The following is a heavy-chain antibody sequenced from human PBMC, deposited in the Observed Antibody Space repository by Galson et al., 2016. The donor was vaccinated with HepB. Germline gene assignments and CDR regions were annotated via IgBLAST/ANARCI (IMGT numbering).Heavy chain of an antibody. J-gene: IGHJ4*02. CDR3: ASATRGVAGTFYFDY. CDR2: ISGSGGST. CDR1: GFPLSNYA. D-gene: IGHD6-19*01. V-gene: IGHV3-23*01. Sequence: SLRLSCAASGFPLSNYAMSWVRQAPGKGLEWVSGISGSGGSTYYADSVQGRFTISRDSSKNTLYLQMNSLRAEDTAVYFCASATRGVAGTFYFDYWGQGTLVTVSS.